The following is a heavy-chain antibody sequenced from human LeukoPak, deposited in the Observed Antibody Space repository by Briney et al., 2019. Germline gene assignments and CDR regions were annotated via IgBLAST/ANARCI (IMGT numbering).Heavy chain of an antibody. Sequence: GASVKVSCKASGYSFTSYGITWVRQAPGQGLEWMGWISAYNGNTNYAQKLQGRVTMTTDTSTSTAYMELRRLRSDDTAVYYCARDHYLSGRYPNLDFDIWGQRTMVTVSS. J-gene: IGHJ3*02. D-gene: IGHD1-26*01. CDR2: ISAYNGNT. CDR3: ARDHYLSGRYPNLDFDI. CDR1: GYSFTSYG. V-gene: IGHV1-18*01.